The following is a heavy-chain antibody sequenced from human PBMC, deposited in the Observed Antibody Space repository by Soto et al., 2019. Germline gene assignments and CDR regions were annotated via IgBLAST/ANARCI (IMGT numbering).Heavy chain of an antibody. CDR1: GYTFTSYC. Sequence: ASVKVSCKGSGYTFTSYCIHWVRQAPGQGLEWMGIINPSGGSTSYAQKFQGRVTMTRDTSTSTVYMELSSLRSEDTAVYYCARDIVLVPAAPARAFDIWGQGTMVTVSS. CDR2: INPSGGST. V-gene: IGHV1-46*01. CDR3: ARDIVLVPAAPARAFDI. J-gene: IGHJ3*02. D-gene: IGHD2-2*01.